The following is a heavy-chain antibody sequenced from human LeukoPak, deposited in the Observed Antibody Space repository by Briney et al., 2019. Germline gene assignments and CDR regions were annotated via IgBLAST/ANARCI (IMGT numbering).Heavy chain of an antibody. CDR1: GFTFSSYG. CDR3: AKDSWMATTSPFDY. V-gene: IGHV3-30*02. D-gene: IGHD5-24*01. CDR2: IRYDGSNK. Sequence: GGSLRLSCAASGFTFSSYGTHWVRQAPGKGLEWVAFIRYDGSNKYYADSVKGRFTISRDNSKNTLYLQMNSLRAEDTAVYYCAKDSWMATTSPFDYWGQGTLVTVSS. J-gene: IGHJ4*02.